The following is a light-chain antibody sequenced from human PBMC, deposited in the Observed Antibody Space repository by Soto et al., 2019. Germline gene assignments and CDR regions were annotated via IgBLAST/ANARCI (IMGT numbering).Light chain of an antibody. V-gene: IGKV3-20*01. CDR1: QSVSSNY. CDR2: GAS. Sequence: EIVFTQSPDTLSLSPGERATLSCRASQSVSSNYLAWFQQKPGQAPRLLIYGASSRATGVPDRFSGSGSGTDFTLTIGRLEPEDFAVYYCHQYGSSPRTFGQGTKVDIK. CDR3: HQYGSSPRT. J-gene: IGKJ1*01.